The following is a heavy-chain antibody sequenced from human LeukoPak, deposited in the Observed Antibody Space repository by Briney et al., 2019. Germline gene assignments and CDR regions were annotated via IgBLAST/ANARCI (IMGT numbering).Heavy chain of an antibody. D-gene: IGHD4-11*01. Sequence: PSETLSLTCTVSGGSISSSPYYWDWIRQPPGKGLEWIGTIYYTGRTYSNPSLKSRVTISGDTSKTQFSLKLISVTSADTAVYYCARHPSCSSNPYNWFDPWGQGTLLTVSS. J-gene: IGHJ5*02. CDR2: IYYTGRT. CDR1: GGSISSSPYY. V-gene: IGHV4-39*01. CDR3: ARHPSCSSNPYNWFDP.